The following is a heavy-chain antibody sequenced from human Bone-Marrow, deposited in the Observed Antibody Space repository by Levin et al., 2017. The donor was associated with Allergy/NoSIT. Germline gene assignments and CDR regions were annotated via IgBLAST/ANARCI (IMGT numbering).Heavy chain of an antibody. D-gene: IGHD2-2*01. CDR1: GGSFSGYY. CDR2: INHSGST. Sequence: SETLSLTCAVYGGSFSGYYWSWIRQPPGKGLEWIGEINHSGSTNYNPSLKSRVTISVDTSKNQFSLKLSSVTAADTAVYYCARGVGYCSSTSCYQPTVTARDNSPDYYGMDVWGQGTTVTVSS. V-gene: IGHV4-34*01. CDR3: ARGVGYCSSTSCYQPTVTARDNSPDYYGMDV. J-gene: IGHJ6*02.